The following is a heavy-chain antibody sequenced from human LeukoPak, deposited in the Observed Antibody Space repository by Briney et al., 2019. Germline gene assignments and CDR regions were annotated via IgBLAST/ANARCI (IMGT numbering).Heavy chain of an antibody. V-gene: IGHV3-30*02. CDR1: GFTFSSYG. CDR2: IRYDGSNK. CDR3: AKDRPSIVGATGSFDY. J-gene: IGHJ4*02. Sequence: GGSLRLSCAASGFTFSSYGMHWVRLAPGKGLEWVAFIRYDGSNKYYADSVKGRFTISRDNSKNTLYLQMNSLRAEDTAVYYCAKDRPSIVGATGSFDYWGQGTLVTVSS. D-gene: IGHD1-26*01.